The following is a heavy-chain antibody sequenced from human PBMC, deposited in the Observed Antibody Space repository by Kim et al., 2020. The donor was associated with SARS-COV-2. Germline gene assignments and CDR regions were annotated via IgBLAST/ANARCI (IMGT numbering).Heavy chain of an antibody. Sequence: GGSLRLSCAASGFTFDDYAMHWVRQAPGKGLEWVSGISWNSGSIGYADSVKGRFTISRDNAKNSLYLQMNSLRAEDTAVYYCAKDIGLRPYSGSYSHYYCMDVWGQGTNVTVSS. CDR3: AKDIGLRPYSGSYSHYYCMDV. J-gene: IGHJ6*02. V-gene: IGHV3-9*01. CDR1: GFTFDDYA. D-gene: IGHD1-26*01. CDR2: ISWNSGSI.